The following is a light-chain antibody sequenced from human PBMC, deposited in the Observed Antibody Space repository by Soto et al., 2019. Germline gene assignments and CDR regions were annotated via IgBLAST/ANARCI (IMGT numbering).Light chain of an antibody. V-gene: IGKV1-5*01. J-gene: IGKJ1*01. CDR3: QQYETFSGT. CDR1: QSVSGW. Sequence: QMTQSHSTLSASVVSTVTVTCPASQSVSGWLAWYQQKPGEAPKLLIYDASALPRGVPSRFSGSGSGTKFTLTIASLQPDDFATYYCQQYETFSGTFGPGTKGDIK. CDR2: DAS.